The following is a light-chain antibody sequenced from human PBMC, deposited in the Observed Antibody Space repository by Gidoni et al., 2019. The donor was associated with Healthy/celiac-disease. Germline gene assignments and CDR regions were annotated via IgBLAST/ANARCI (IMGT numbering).Light chain of an antibody. CDR3: QQRRDWPRT. Sequence: EIVLPQSPATLSLSPGARATLSCRASPSVSTSFAWYQQKPGQPPRLLYYDASNRATGIPARCSGSGCGTDFTLTISSLEPEDFAVYYCQQRRDWPRTFGQGTKVEIK. CDR1: PSVSTS. V-gene: IGKV3-11*01. J-gene: IGKJ1*01. CDR2: DAS.